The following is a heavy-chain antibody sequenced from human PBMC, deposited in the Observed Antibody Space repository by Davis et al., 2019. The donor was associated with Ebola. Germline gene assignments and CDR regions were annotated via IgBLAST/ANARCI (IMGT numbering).Heavy chain of an antibody. Sequence: GESLKISCAASGFTFSTYAMSWVRQAPGKGLEWVSTLSATGSHSYYADSVRGRFTISRDNSKSTLYLQMNSLRAEDTAVYYCAIPDCSGANCYSVYIKNWGQGTLVTVSS. J-gene: IGHJ4*02. D-gene: IGHD2-15*01. CDR1: GFTFSTYA. CDR3: AIPDCSGANCYSVYIKN. CDR2: LSATGSHS. V-gene: IGHV3-23*01.